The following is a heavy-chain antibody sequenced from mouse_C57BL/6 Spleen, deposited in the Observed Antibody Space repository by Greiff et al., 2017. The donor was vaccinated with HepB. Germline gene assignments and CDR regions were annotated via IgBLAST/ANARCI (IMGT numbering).Heavy chain of an antibody. Sequence: VQLQQSGAELVRPGASVTLSCKASGYTFTDYEMHWVKQTPVHGLEWIGAIDPETGGTAYNQKFKGKAILTADKSSSTAYMELRSLTSEDSAVYYCTRGGGRDRYFDVWGTGTTVTVSS. CDR3: TRGGGRDRYFDV. J-gene: IGHJ1*03. V-gene: IGHV1-15*01. D-gene: IGHD3-3*01. CDR1: GYTFTDYE. CDR2: IDPETGGT.